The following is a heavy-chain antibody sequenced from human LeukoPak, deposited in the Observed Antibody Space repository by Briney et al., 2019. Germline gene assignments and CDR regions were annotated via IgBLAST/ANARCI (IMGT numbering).Heavy chain of an antibody. D-gene: IGHD6-19*01. CDR3: ARIAVAGRRHYYYYYYMDV. CDR1: GGTFSSYA. V-gene: IGHV1-69*05. CDR2: IIPIFGTA. J-gene: IGHJ6*03. Sequence: SVKVSCKASGGTFSSYAISWVRQAPGQGLEWMGGIIPIFGTANYAQKFHGRVTITTDESTSTAYMELSSLRSEDTAVYYCARIAVAGRRHYYYYYYMDVWGKGTTVTVSS.